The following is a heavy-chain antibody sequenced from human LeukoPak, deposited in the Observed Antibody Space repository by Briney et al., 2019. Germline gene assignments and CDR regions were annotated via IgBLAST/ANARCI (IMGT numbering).Heavy chain of an antibody. D-gene: IGHD4/OR15-4a*01. Sequence: SVKVSCRASGGTFSSYAISWVRQAPGQGLEWMGGIIPIFGTANYAQKFQGRVTITADESTSTAYMELSSLRSEDTAVYYCARGPYGPRPGYYYYYGMDVWGQGTTVTVSS. CDR3: ARGPYGPRPGYYYYYGMDV. V-gene: IGHV1-69*13. J-gene: IGHJ6*02. CDR2: IIPIFGTA. CDR1: GGTFSSYA.